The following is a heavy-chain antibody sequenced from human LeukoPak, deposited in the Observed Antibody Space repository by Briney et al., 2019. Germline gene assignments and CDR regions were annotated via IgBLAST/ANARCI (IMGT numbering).Heavy chain of an antibody. CDR1: GATFNNAW. V-gene: IGHV3-30*03. J-gene: IGHJ4*02. CDR2: ISYDGSNK. CDR3: ARQSSGWYGYYFDY. Sequence: PGGSLRLSCAASGATFNNAWMTWVRQAPGKGLEWVAVISYDGSNKYYADSVKGRFTISRDNSKNTLYLQMNSLRAEDTAVYYCARQSSGWYGYYFDYWGQGTLVTVSS. D-gene: IGHD6-19*01.